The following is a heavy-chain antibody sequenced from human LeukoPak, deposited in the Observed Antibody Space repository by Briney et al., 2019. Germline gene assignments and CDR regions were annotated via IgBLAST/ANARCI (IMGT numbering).Heavy chain of an antibody. V-gene: IGHV3-7*01. J-gene: IGHJ5*02. Sequence: GSLRLSWAASGFPFSSYLMSWVRPAPGKGLEWVAYIKEDGNENYYVDSVKGRFTISRDNAESSLYLQMNSLRAEDTAVYYCARGRYTPGPWGQGTLVTVSS. CDR1: GFPFSSYL. D-gene: IGHD1-1*01. CDR3: ARGRYTPGP. CDR2: IKEDGNEN.